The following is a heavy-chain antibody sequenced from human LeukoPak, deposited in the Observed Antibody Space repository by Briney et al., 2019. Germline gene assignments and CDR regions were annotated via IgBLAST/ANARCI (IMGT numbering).Heavy chain of an antibody. CDR1: GLTVTNAW. D-gene: IGHD3-10*01. Sequence: TGGSLGLSCSASGLTVTNAWMNWVRQAPGEGLDWVGRIAGKTDGGATDYAAPVKGRFTISRDDSKNTLNLQMNSLKTEDTAVYYCTTGIRGDWGQGTLVTVSS. V-gene: IGHV3-15*07. J-gene: IGHJ4*02. CDR3: TTGIRGD. CDR2: IAGKTDGGAT.